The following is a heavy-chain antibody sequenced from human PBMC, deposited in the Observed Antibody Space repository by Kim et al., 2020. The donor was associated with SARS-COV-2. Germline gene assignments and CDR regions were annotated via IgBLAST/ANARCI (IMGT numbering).Heavy chain of an antibody. D-gene: IGHD5-12*01. CDR3: AKDPRVATYYFEY. V-gene: IGHV3-30*18. Sequence: GGSLRLSCAASGFTFSNYGMHWVRQAPGKGLEWVAIISYDGSNKYYADSVKGRFTISRDNSKNTLYLQMDSLRAEDAAVYFCAKDPRVATYYFEYWGQGTLVTVSS. CDR2: ISYDGSNK. J-gene: IGHJ4*02. CDR1: GFTFSNYG.